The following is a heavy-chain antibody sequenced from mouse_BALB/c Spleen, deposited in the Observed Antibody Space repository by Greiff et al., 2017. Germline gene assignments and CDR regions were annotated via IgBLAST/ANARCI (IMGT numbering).Heavy chain of an antibody. V-gene: IGHV5-4*02. CDR1: GFTFSDYY. J-gene: IGHJ3*01. D-gene: IGHD1-1*01. Sequence: EVQLVESGGGLVKPGGSLKLSCAASGFTFSDYYMYWVRQTPEKRLEWVASISDGGSYTYYPDNVKGRFTISRDNAKNNLYLQMSSLKSEDTAMYYCARDNYGSSYPFAYWGQGTLVTVSA. CDR2: ISDGGSYT. CDR3: ARDNYGSSYPFAY.